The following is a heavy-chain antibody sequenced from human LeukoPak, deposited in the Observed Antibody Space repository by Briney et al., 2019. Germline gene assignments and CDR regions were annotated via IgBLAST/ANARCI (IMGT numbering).Heavy chain of an antibody. J-gene: IGHJ4*02. CDR2: IYYSGST. D-gene: IGHD2-21*02. CDR3: ARGSQGWGPIDY. Sequence: SQTLSLTCTVSGGSISSGDYYWSWIRQPPGKGLEWIGYIYYSGSTYYNPSLKSRVTISVDTSKNQFSLKLSSVTAADTAVYYCARGSQGWGPIDYWGQGPLVTVPS. V-gene: IGHV4-30-4*01. CDR1: GGSISSGDYY.